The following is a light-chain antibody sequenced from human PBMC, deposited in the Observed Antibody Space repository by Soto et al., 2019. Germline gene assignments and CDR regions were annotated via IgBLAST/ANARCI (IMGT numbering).Light chain of an antibody. Sequence: DIQMTQSPSSVSASVGDRVTITCRASQSISSWLAWYQQKPGTVPKLLIYAASSLQSGVPSRFSGSGAGTEFHLTISSLQPEDFGTYYCQQGDSFPITFGQGTRLEIK. V-gene: IGKV1-12*01. CDR3: QQGDSFPIT. CDR2: AAS. J-gene: IGKJ5*01. CDR1: QSISSW.